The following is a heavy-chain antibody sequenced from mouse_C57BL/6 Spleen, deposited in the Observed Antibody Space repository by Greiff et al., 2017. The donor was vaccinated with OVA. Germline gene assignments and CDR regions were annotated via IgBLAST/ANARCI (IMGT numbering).Heavy chain of an antibody. CDR1: GFNIKNTY. D-gene: IGHD1-1*01. J-gene: IGHJ4*01. CDR3: ARSPYYYGSSYSNYYAMDY. CDR2: IDPANGNT. Sequence: EVQLQQSVAELVRPGASVKLSCTASGFNIKNTYMPWVKQRPEQGLEWIGRIDPANGNTKYAPKFQGKATITADTSSNTAYLQLSSLTSEDTAIYYCARSPYYYGSSYSNYYAMDYWGQGTSVTVSS. V-gene: IGHV14-3*01.